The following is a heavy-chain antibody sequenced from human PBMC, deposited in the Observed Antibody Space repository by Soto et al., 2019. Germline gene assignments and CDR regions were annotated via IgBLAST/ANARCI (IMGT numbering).Heavy chain of an antibody. CDR1: GYTFTSYG. D-gene: IGHD2-2*01. CDR3: ARGGAHCSSTSCYLFPAAADRAPSHYYYGMDV. V-gene: IGHV1-69*13. CDR2: IIPIFGTA. Sequence: AASVKVSCKASGYTFTSYGISWVRQAPGQGLEWMGGIIPIFGTANYAQKFQGRVTITADESTSTAYMELSSLRSEDTAVYYCARGGAHCSSTSCYLFPAAADRAPSHYYYGMDVWGQGTTVTVSS. J-gene: IGHJ6*02.